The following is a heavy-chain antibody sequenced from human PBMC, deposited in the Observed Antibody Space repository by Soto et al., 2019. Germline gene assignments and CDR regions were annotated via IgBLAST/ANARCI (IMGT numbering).Heavy chain of an antibody. J-gene: IGHJ5*02. D-gene: IGHD1-26*01. CDR3: ERVGRLLPFNWFDP. CDR1: GFTFSSYW. Sequence: GGSLRLSCAASGFTFSSYWMSWVRQASGKGLEWVANIKQDGSEKYYVDSVKGRFTISRDNAKNSLYLQMNSLRAEDTAVYYCERVGRLLPFNWFDPWRQGTLVTVSS. V-gene: IGHV3-7*01. CDR2: IKQDGSEK.